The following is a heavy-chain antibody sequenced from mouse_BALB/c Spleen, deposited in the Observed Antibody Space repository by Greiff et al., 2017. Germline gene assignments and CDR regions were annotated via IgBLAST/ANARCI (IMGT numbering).Heavy chain of an antibody. Sequence: VQLQQSGAELMKPGASVKISCKATGYTFSSYWIEWVKQRPGHGLEWIGEILPGSGSTNYNEKFKGKATFTADTSSNTAYMQLSSLTSEDSAVYYCARWGAWFAYWGQGTLVTVSA. CDR1: GYTFSSYW. J-gene: IGHJ3*01. V-gene: IGHV1-9*01. CDR3: ARWGAWFAY. CDR2: ILPGSGST.